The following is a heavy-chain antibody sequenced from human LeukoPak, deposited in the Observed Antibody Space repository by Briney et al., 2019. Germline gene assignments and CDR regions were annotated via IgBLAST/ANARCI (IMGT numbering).Heavy chain of an antibody. CDR1: GYTFVTYG. J-gene: IGHJ6*02. D-gene: IGHD6-13*01. CDR3: ARTNYSGYSSSWYLDV. CDR2: IIPIFGTA. Sequence: ASVKVSCKASGYTFVTYGISWVRQAPGQGLEWMGGIIPIFGTANYAQKFQGRVTITADESTSTAYMELSSLRSEDTAVYYCARTNYSGYSSSWYLDVWGQGTTVTVSS. V-gene: IGHV1-69*13.